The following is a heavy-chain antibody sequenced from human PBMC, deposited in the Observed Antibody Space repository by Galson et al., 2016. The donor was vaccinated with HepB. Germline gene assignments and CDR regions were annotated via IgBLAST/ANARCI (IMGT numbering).Heavy chain of an antibody. D-gene: IGHD5-18*01. CDR3: AIHPADTASYDADY. V-gene: IGHV3-11*04. CDR1: GFTFSDYY. J-gene: IGHJ4*02. Sequence: SLRLSCAASGFTFSDYYMSWIRQAPGKGLEWVSYISSSGSTIYYADSVKGRFTISRDNAKNSLYLQMNSLRAEDTAVYYCAIHPADTASYDADYWGQGTLVTVSS. CDR2: ISSSGSTI.